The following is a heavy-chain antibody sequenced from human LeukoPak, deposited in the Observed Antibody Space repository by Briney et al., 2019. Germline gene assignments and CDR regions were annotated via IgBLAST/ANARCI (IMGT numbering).Heavy chain of an antibody. CDR3: ARETRETGRGDHQTDAFDI. CDR2: INRDASRP. CDR1: GFTFSDYW. D-gene: IGHD2-21*01. Sequence: GGSLRLSCAASGFTFSDYWMHWVRQAPGEGLVWVSRINRDASRPSYADSVKGRFTISRDNAKNTLYLQMNSLRADDTALYYCARETRETGRGDHQTDAFDIWGQGTVVSVSS. V-gene: IGHV3-74*01. J-gene: IGHJ3*02.